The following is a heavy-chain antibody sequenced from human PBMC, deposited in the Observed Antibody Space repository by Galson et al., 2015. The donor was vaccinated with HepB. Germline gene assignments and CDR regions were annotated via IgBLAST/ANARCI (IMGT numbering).Heavy chain of an antibody. D-gene: IGHD3-16*01. CDR2: IWYDGSNK. V-gene: IGHV3-33*01. Sequence: SLRLSCAASGFTFSSYGMHWVRQAPGKGLEWVAVIWYDGSNKYYADSVKGRFTISRDNSKNTLYLQMNSLRAEDTAVYYCARGGRGATYYYYGMDVWGQGTTVTVSS. J-gene: IGHJ6*02. CDR1: GFTFSSYG. CDR3: ARGGRGATYYYYGMDV.